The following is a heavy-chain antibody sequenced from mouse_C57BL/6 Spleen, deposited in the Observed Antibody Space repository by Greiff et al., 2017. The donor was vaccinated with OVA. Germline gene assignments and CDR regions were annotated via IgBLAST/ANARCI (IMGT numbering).Heavy chain of an antibody. CDR3: ARHKDGSIDY. J-gene: IGHJ2*01. Sequence: EVQRVESGGDLVKPGGSLTLSCAASGFTFSSYGMSWVRQTPDKRLEWVATICSGGSYTYYPDSVKGRFPLSRDNAKHTLYLQMSSLKSEDTARYNCARHKDGSIDYWGQGTTLTGSS. V-gene: IGHV5-6*01. D-gene: IGHD1-1*01. CDR2: ICSGGSYT. CDR1: GFTFSSYG.